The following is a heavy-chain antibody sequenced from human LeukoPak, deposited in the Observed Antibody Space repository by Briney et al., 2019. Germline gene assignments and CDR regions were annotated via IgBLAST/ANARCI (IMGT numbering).Heavy chain of an antibody. V-gene: IGHV3-21*01. CDR1: GFTFSSYS. Sequence: GGSLRLSCAASGFTFSSYSMNWVRQAPGKGLEWVSSISSSSSCIYYADSVKGRFTISRDNAKNSLYLQMNSLRAEDTAVYYCARGDYYGLGSYYNVDYWGQGTLVTVSS. D-gene: IGHD3-10*01. CDR2: ISSSSSCI. CDR3: ARGDYYGLGSYYNVDY. J-gene: IGHJ4*02.